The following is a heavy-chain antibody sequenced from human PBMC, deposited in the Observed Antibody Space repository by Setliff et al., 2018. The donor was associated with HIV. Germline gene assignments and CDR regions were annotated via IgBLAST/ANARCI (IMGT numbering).Heavy chain of an antibody. CDR2: IYYSGST. Sequence: SETLSLTCTVSGGSISSYYCTWIRQPPGKGLEWIGYIYYSGSTNYNPSLKSRVTISVVTSKNQFSLKLSSVTAADTAVYYCARGTLYYDYVWGTPFPFDYWGQGTLVTVSS. CDR3: ARGTLYYDYVWGTPFPFDY. CDR1: GGSISSYY. V-gene: IGHV4-59*01. D-gene: IGHD3-16*01. J-gene: IGHJ4*02.